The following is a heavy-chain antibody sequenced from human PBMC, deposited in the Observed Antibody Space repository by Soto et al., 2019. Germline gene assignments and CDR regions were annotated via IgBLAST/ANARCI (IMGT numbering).Heavy chain of an antibody. J-gene: IGHJ3*02. CDR3: AKVIHMTAVTDAFDN. CDR1: GFTFSSYA. D-gene: IGHD4-17*01. Sequence: GGSLRLSCAASGFTFSSYAMSWVRQAPGKGLEWVSVIRCSGSSTYYADSVKGRFTISRDNSKNTLYLQMNSLRAEDTAVYYCAKVIHMTAVTDAFDNWGQGTMVTVSS. V-gene: IGHV3-23*01. CDR2: IRCSGSST.